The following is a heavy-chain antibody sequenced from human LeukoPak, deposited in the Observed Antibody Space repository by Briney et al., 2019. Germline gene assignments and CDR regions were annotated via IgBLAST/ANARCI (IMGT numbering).Heavy chain of an antibody. CDR2: IYSGNNT. CDR1: GFSVSSNY. CDR3: ARCIAAAFFDS. J-gene: IGHJ4*02. Sequence: PGGSLRLSCAASGFSVSSNYMSWVRQAPGKGLELVSIIYSGNNTYYADSVKARFTLSRDTSKNTVYLQMNNLRAEDTAVHYCARCIAAAFFDSWGQGSLVTVSS. V-gene: IGHV3-66*01. D-gene: IGHD6-13*01.